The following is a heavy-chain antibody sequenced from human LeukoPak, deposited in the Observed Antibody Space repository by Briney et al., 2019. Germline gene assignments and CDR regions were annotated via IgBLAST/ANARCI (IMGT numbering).Heavy chain of an antibody. D-gene: IGHD3-22*01. V-gene: IGHV4-31*03. Sequence: SETLSLTCTVSGGSISSGGYYWSWIRQHPGKGLERIGYIYYSGSTYYNPSLKSRVTISVDTSKNQFSLKLSSVTAADTAVYYCARGFSSDYYYDSSGTLFDYWGQGTLVTVSS. CDR3: ARGFSSDYYYDSSGTLFDY. J-gene: IGHJ4*02. CDR2: IYYSGST. CDR1: GGSISSGGYY.